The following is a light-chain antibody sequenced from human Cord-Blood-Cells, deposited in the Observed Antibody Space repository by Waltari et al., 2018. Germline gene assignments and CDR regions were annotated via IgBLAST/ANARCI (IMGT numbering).Light chain of an antibody. CDR3: SSYAGSYTDV. CDR2: DFS. CDR1: SSDVGGYND. J-gene: IGLJ1*01. Sequence: QSALTQPRPVSGSPGQSVTISCTGTSSDVGGYNDVSWYQQHPSKAPKLMIYDFSKRPSGAPDRFSGSKSGNTASLTTSVLQGEDEADYYCSSYAGSYTDVVATGTKVTVL. V-gene: IGLV2-11*01.